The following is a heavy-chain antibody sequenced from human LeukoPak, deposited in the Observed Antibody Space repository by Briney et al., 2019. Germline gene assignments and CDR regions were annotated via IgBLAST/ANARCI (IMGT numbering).Heavy chain of an antibody. CDR3: AKGSLFNWFDP. J-gene: IGHJ5*02. V-gene: IGHV3-23*01. Sequence: SGGSLRLSCAASGCTFSNYAMSWVRQAPGKGLEWVSCISGSGGSTYYADSVKGRFTISKDNSKNTLYLQMTSLRAEDTAVFYCAKGSLFNWFDPWGHGTLVTVSS. CDR1: GCTFSNYA. CDR2: ISGSGGST.